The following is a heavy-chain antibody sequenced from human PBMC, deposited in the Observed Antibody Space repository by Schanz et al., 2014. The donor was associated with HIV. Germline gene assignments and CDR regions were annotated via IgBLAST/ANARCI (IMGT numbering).Heavy chain of an antibody. J-gene: IGHJ3*02. CDR2: ISSGGGRT. V-gene: IGHV3-NL1*01. CDR1: GFTFSNYA. Sequence: QVQLVESGGGVVQPGRSLRLSCAVSGFTFSNYAMHWVRQAPGKGLEWVSIISSGGGRTYYADSVKGRLTISRDDSKNTVYLQMNSLRAEDTAVYYCARDPQHSFDIWGQGTMVIVSS. CDR3: ARDPQHSFDI. D-gene: IGHD3-3*02.